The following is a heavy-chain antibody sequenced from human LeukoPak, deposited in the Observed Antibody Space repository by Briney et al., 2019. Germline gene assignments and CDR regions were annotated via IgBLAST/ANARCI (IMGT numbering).Heavy chain of an antibody. D-gene: IGHD6-13*01. CDR3: AAPLSGYSSSWYESDY. V-gene: IGHV1-2*02. CDR2: INPNSGGT. CDR1: GYTFTSNY. Sequence: GASVKVSCKAFGYTFTSNYMHWVRQAPGQGLEWMGWINPNSGGTNYAQKFQGRVTMTRDTSISTAYMELSRLRSDDTAVYYCAAPLSGYSSSWYESDYWGQGTPVTVSS. J-gene: IGHJ4*02.